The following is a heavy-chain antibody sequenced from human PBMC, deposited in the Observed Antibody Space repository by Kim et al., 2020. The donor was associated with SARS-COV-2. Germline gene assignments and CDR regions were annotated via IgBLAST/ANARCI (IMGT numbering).Heavy chain of an antibody. Sequence: YADSVKCRVTIAVDNAQNTLYLQMNSLRVEDTAVYYCAGGVGRSGCSYWGQGSQVIVSS. V-gene: IGHV3-74*01. CDR3: AGGVGRSGCSY. J-gene: IGHJ4*02. D-gene: IGHD3-22*01.